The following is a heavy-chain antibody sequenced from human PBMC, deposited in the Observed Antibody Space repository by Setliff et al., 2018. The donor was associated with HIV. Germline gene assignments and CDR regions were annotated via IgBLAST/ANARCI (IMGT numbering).Heavy chain of an antibody. Sequence: SETLSLTCTVSGGSISSSGYSWSWIRQHPGGGLDWIGYISYSGSTFYNPSLKSRVTMSLDTSYNQFSLKLNSVTAADTAVFYCATGRLYYYMDVWGKGTTVTVSS. D-gene: IGHD1-1*01. J-gene: IGHJ6*03. V-gene: IGHV4-31*03. CDR1: GGSISSSGYS. CDR3: ATGRLYYYMDV. CDR2: ISYSGST.